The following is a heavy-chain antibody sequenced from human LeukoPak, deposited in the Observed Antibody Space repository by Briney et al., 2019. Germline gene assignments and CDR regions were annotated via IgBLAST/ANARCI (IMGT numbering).Heavy chain of an antibody. CDR2: ISYSGST. CDR1: GGSMTAYY. J-gene: IGHJ3*01. D-gene: IGHD3-10*01. V-gene: IGHV4-59*01. CDR3: ARGDKITMIRVVNLGAFDG. Sequence: SETLSLTCTVSGGSMTAYYWSWIGQPPGKRLEWIGYISYSGSTTYNPSLKSRVAVSVDTSKHQFSLTLTSVTPAATAVYYCARGDKITMIRVVNLGAFDGWGQGKMVTVSS.